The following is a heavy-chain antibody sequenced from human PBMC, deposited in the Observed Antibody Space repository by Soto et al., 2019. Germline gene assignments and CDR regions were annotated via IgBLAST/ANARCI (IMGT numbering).Heavy chain of an antibody. V-gene: IGHV3-9*01. Sequence: EVQLVESGGGLVQPGRSLRLSCAASGFMFDDFAMHWVRQAPGKGLEWVSGISWNSGDVAYAASVKGRFTVSRDNAKHSVYLLLKSLRPEDTALYYCAKAPNVVARWFEPWGQGTVVSVCS. CDR1: GFMFDDFA. D-gene: IGHD2-15*01. CDR2: ISWNSGDV. J-gene: IGHJ5*02. CDR3: AKAPNVVARWFEP.